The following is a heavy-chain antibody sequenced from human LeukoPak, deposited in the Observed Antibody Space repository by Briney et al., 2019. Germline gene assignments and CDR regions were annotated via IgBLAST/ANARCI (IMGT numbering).Heavy chain of an antibody. CDR3: ARKRPNYFDY. Sequence: GGSLRLSCAASEFTFSSYWMSWVRQAPGKGLEWVANINLDGSQEYYVDSVKGRFTISRDNAENSLYLQMNSLRAEDTALYYCARKRPNYFDYWGQGTLVTVSS. V-gene: IGHV3-7*01. J-gene: IGHJ4*02. CDR1: EFTFSSYW. CDR2: INLDGSQE.